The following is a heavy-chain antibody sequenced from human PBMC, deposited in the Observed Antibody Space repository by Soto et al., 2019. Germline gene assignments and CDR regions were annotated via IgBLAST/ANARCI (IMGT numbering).Heavy chain of an antibody. CDR2: IDYSGRT. D-gene: IGHD3-22*01. Sequence: QVQLQESGPGLVKPSETLALTCTVSGGSISSYYWSWIRQSPRKGLEWIGYIDYSGRTNHNPSLKSRVTLCVDSSKSQYSLKVTSVTAADTAVYYCARLRGSGYPPYYFAYWGQGTLVTVAS. CDR1: GGSISSYY. J-gene: IGHJ4*02. V-gene: IGHV4-59*01. CDR3: ARLRGSGYPPYYFAY.